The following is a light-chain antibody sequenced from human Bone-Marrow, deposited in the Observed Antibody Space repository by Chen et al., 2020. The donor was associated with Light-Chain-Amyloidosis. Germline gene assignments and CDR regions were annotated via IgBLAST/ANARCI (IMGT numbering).Light chain of an antibody. Sequence: EIVMTQPPATLSVSPGEGATLSCRASQSLSRNLAWYQQKPGQPPRLLMYGASTRAAGIPARFSGRGSGTEFTLTISSLQSEDFAIYYCQQYNNWPQTFGQGTKVEIK. CDR3: QQYNNWPQT. V-gene: IGKV3-15*01. CDR2: GAS. J-gene: IGKJ1*01. CDR1: QSLSRN.